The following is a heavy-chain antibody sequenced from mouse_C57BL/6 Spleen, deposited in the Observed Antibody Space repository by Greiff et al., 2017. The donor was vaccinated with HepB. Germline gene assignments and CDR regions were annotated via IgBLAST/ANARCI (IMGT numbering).Heavy chain of an antibody. V-gene: IGHV1-55*01. CDR3: ASGGRGSTWFAY. CDR1: GYTFTSYW. J-gene: IGHJ3*01. CDR2: IYPGSGST. Sequence: QVQLQQPGAELVKPGASVKMSCKASGYTFTSYWITWVKQRPGQGLEWIGDIYPGSGSTNYNEKFKSKATLTVDTSSSTAYMQLSSLTSEDSAVYYGASGGRGSTWFAYWGQGTLVTVSA.